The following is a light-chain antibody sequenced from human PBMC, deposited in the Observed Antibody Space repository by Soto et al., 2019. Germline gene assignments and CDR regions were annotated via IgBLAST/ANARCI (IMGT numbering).Light chain of an antibody. Sequence: EIVLTQYQATLSLSPGERATLSCRASQSVSSYLAWYQQKPGQAPRLLIYDASNRATGIPARFSGSGSGTDFTLTISSLEPEDFAVYYCQQRSTLFGGGTNVDVK. V-gene: IGKV3-11*01. CDR1: QSVSSY. J-gene: IGKJ4*01. CDR3: QQRSTL. CDR2: DAS.